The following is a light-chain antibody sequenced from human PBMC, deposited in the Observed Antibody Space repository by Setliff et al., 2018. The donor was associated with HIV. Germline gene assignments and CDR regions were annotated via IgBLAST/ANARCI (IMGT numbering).Light chain of an antibody. CDR3: SSYAITNTLP. CDR2: EVR. Sequence: QSALTQPPSASGPPGQSVTISCTGTSSDVGGYSHVSWYQQHPGKAPKLIIYEVRNRPSGVSNRFSGSTSGNTASLTISGLQAEDEADYYCSSYAITNTLPFGTGTKV. J-gene: IGLJ1*01. V-gene: IGLV2-14*01. CDR1: SSDVGGYSH.